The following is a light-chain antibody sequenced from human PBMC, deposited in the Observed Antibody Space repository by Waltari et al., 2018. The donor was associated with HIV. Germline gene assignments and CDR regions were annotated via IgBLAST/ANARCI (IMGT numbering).Light chain of an antibody. Sequence: SSLLTQIPSVSVAPGQTARITCGGNKIERKSVHWYQQKPGQAPLLVIYYDSDRPLWIPGGFSGSNSGKTSTLTIGRVGEGDEADYYCQVWDSSSDHVLFGGGTRLTVL. J-gene: IGLJ2*01. CDR2: YDS. CDR3: QVWDSSSDHVL. V-gene: IGLV3-21*04. CDR1: KIERKS.